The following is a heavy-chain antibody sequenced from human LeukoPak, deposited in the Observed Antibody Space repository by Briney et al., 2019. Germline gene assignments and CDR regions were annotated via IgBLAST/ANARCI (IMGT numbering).Heavy chain of an antibody. Sequence: ASVKVSCKASGYTFTSYYMHWVRQAPGQGLEWMGIINPSGGSTSYAQKFQGRVTITADESTSTAYMELSSLRSEDTAVYYCATGQRGYSGYDYDWEEYYFDYWGQGTLVTVSS. CDR1: GYTFTSYY. D-gene: IGHD5-12*01. CDR3: ATGQRGYSGYDYDWEEYYFDY. J-gene: IGHJ4*02. CDR2: INPSGGST. V-gene: IGHV1-46*01.